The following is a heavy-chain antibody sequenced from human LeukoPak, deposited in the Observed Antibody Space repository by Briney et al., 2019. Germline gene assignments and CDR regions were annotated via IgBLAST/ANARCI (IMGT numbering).Heavy chain of an antibody. CDR1: GLPIADFA. J-gene: IGHJ4*02. Sequence: GGSLRLSCVASGLPIADFAMHWVRQAPGRGLEWVSLISGGGLSTFYADSVKGRFSISRDNSKNSLSLEMNSLRTEDTAMYYCARESGKFDYWGQGTLVAVSS. CDR2: ISGGGLST. V-gene: IGHV3-43*02. CDR3: ARESGKFDY.